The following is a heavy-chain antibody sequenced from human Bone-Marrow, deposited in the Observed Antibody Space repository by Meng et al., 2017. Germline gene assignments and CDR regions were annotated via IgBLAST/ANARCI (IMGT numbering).Heavy chain of an antibody. Sequence: GESLKISCAASGFTFSSYGMHWVRQAPGKGLEWVALLWYDGSNKYYAYSVSGRFTISIYNSKNTLYLQMNSLRAEDTAVYYCARDCSGSNYIFDAFDVWGQGTMVTVSS. D-gene: IGHD1-26*01. CDR1: GFTFSSYG. V-gene: IGHV3-33*01. J-gene: IGHJ3*01. CDR2: LWYDGSNK. CDR3: ARDCSGSNYIFDAFDV.